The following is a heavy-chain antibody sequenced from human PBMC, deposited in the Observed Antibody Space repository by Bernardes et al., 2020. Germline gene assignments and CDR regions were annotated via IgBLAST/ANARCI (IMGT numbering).Heavy chain of an antibody. CDR1: GFTFSSYG. Sequence: GGSLRLSCAASGFTFSSYGMHWVRQAPGKGLEWVAVISYDGSNKYYADSVKGRFTISRDNSKNTLYLQMNSLRAEDTAVYYCAKTSPFIGPPYTPDTYYYYYMDVWGKGTTVTVSS. J-gene: IGHJ6*03. V-gene: IGHV3-30*18. CDR2: ISYDGSNK. D-gene: IGHD2-2*02. CDR3: AKTSPFIGPPYTPDTYYYYYMDV.